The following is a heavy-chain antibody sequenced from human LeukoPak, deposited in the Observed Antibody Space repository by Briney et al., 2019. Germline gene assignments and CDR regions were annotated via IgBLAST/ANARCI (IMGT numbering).Heavy chain of an antibody. J-gene: IGHJ5*02. D-gene: IGHD2-8*02. Sequence: ASVKVSYKASGGTFSSYAISWVRQAPGQGLEWMGGIIPIFGTANYAQKFQGRVTITTDESTSTAYMELSSLRAEDTAVYYCARDSLLVAKGFDPWGQGTLVTVSS. CDR2: IIPIFGTA. CDR3: ARDSLLVAKGFDP. V-gene: IGHV1-69*05. CDR1: GGTFSSYA.